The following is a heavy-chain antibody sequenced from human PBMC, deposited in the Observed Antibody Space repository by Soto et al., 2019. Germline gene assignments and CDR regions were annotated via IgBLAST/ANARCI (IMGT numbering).Heavy chain of an antibody. V-gene: IGHV2-5*02. D-gene: IGHD3-3*01. CDR2: ISWDDDK. Sequence: QITLNESGPTVVRPTETLTLTCRFSGFSLTTSGVAVGWIRQSPGKAPEWLELISWDDDKRYSASLKSRRTITKDTSKNQVVLTVSDLDPTDTATYYCAHRVLRTVFGLVTTTAIYFDFWGQGTPVAVSS. CDR3: AHRVLRTVFGLVTTTAIYFDF. CDR1: GFSLTTSGVA. J-gene: IGHJ4*02.